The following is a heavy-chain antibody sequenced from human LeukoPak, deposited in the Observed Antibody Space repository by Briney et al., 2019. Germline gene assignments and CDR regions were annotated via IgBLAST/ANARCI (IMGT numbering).Heavy chain of an antibody. CDR1: GGSFSGYY. V-gene: IGHV4-34*01. CDR2: INHSGST. D-gene: IGHD1-26*01. CDR3: ARARRGSYYPLDY. J-gene: IGHJ4*02. Sequence: SETLSLTCAVYGGSFSGYYWSWIRQPPGKGLEWIGEINHSGSTNYNPSLKSRVTISVDTSKNQFSLKLSSVTAADTAVYYCARARRGSYYPLDYWDQGTLVTVSS.